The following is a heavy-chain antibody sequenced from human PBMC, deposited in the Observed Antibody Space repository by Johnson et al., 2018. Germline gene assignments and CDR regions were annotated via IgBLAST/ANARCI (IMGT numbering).Heavy chain of an antibody. D-gene: IGHD3-22*01. CDR3: ARDPNQVDSSGYMGFDP. V-gene: IGHV1-69*01. Sequence: QVQLVQSGTEVKKPGSSVKVSCKVSGGAFTSYAITWVRQAPGQGLEWMGAIIPILGIANYAQKFQGRVTITADESTRTAYMELSSLRSDDTAVYYCARDPNQVDSSGYMGFDPWGQGTLVTVSS. CDR2: IIPILGIA. J-gene: IGHJ5*02. CDR1: GGAFTSYA.